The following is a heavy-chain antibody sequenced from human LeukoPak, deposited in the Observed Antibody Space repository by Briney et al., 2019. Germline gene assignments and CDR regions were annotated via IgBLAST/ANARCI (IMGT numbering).Heavy chain of an antibody. D-gene: IGHD6-19*01. CDR3: ARGYSSGWYGLQS. CDR2: IYYSGVS. Sequence: SETLSLTCTVSGGSIISSSFWWGWIRQPPGKGLEWIGSIYYSGVSYYNTSLKSRVTISVDTSKNQFSLKLSSVTAADTAVYYCARGYSSGWYGLQSWGQGTLVTVSS. CDR1: GGSIISSSFW. V-gene: IGHV4-39*07. J-gene: IGHJ4*02.